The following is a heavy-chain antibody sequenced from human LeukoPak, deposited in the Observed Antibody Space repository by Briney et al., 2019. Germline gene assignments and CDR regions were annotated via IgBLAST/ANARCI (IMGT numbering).Heavy chain of an antibody. D-gene: IGHD6-13*01. CDR2: IKQDGSEK. CDR1: GFTFSSYR. CDR3: ARSLPYGNTWYGRSDF. Sequence: GGSLRLSCAASGFTFSSYRMSWVRQAPGKGLEWVANIKQDGSEKSYVDSVKGRFTISRDNAENSLYLQMNSLRAEDTAIYYCARSLPYGNTWYGRSDFWGQGTLVTVSS. V-gene: IGHV3-7*03. J-gene: IGHJ4*02.